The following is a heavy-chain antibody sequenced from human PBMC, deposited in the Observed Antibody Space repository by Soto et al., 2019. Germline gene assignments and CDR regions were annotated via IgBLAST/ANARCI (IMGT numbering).Heavy chain of an antibody. CDR2: IWYDGSNE. V-gene: IGHV3-33*01. CDR3: ARVSGSGYFDY. CDR1: GFTFSSYG. Sequence: TGGSLRLSCAASGFTFSSYGMHWVRQAPGKGLEWVAVIWYDGSNEYYADSVKGRFTISRDNSKNTLYLQMNSLRAEDTAVYYCARVSGSGYFDYWGQGTLVTVSS. D-gene: IGHD3-10*01. J-gene: IGHJ4*02.